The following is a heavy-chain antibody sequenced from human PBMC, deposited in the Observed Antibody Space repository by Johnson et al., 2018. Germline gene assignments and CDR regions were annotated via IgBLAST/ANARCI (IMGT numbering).Heavy chain of an antibody. CDR1: GGPFSGFS. CDR2: IYYTGTT. Sequence: QVQLQQWGPGLVKXSETLSLXCGVFGGPFSGFSWAWIRQAPGKGLEWIGEIYYTGTTTYNPNLQSRLSLSLDTSKRQVSLRLTSVTAADTGVYYWARVPSQYFDVWGQGTLVTVSS. CDR3: ARVPSQYFDV. V-gene: IGHV4-34*01. D-gene: IGHD2-2*01. J-gene: IGHJ3*01.